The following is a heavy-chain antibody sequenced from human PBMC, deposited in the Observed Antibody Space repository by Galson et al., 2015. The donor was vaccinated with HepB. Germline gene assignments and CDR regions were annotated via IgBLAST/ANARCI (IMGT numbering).Heavy chain of an antibody. CDR3: AREGRITMVRGVNYYYYGMDV. CDR2: IWYDGSNK. CDR1: GFTFSSYG. V-gene: IGHV3-33*08. J-gene: IGHJ6*02. D-gene: IGHD3-10*01. Sequence: SLRLSCAASGFTFSSYGMHWVRQAPGKGLEWVAVIWYDGSNKYYADSVKGRFTISRDNSKNTLYLQMNSLRAEDTAVYYCAREGRITMVRGVNYYYYGMDVWGQGTTVTVSS.